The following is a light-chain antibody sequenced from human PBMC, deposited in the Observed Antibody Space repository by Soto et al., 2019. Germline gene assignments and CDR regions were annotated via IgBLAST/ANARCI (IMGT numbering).Light chain of an antibody. Sequence: DIQMTQSPSSLSASVGDRVTITCRASQGISNYLAWYQQRPGKVPKLLIYAASTLQSGVPSRFSGSGSGTDFTLTISSLLPEDVATYYSQNLDSAAFTFGPGTKVDIK. V-gene: IGKV1-27*01. J-gene: IGKJ3*01. CDR1: QGISNY. CDR3: QNLDSAAFT. CDR2: AAS.